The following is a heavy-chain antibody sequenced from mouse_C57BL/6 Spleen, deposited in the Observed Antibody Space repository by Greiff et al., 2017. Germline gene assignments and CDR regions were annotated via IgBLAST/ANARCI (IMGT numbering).Heavy chain of an antibody. CDR1: GYTFTDYN. CDR3: ATYGSSYRAYYFDY. Sequence: EVQLVESGPELVKPGASVKMSCKASGYTFTDYNMHWVKQSHGKSLEWIGYINPNNGGTSYNQKFKGKATLTVNKSSSTAYMELRSLTSEDSAVYYCATYGSSYRAYYFDYWGQGTTLTVSS. V-gene: IGHV1-22*01. J-gene: IGHJ2*01. D-gene: IGHD1-1*01. CDR2: INPNNGGT.